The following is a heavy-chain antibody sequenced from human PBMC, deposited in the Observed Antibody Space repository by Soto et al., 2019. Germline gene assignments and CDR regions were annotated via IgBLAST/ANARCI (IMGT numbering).Heavy chain of an antibody. Sequence: QVQLVQSGPEVKKPGASVKVSCKASGYSFTSYGITWVRQAPGQGLEWMGWVSGNNGNTKYAQKIQGRVTMTTDTSTNTAYMDLRSLRYDDTAVYYCARIKYLSRFEPWGQGTLVTVSS. CDR2: VSGNNGNT. CDR1: GYSFTSYG. V-gene: IGHV1-18*01. CDR3: ARIKYLSRFEP. J-gene: IGHJ5*02.